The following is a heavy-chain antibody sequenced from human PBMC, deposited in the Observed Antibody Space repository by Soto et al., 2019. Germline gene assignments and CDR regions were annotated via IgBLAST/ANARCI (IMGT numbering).Heavy chain of an antibody. Sequence: QVQLVQSGAEVKKPGSSVKVSCKASGGTFSSYDISWVRQAPGQGLEWMGGIIPIFGTANYAQKFQGRVTITADESTSTAYMALSSLRSEDTAVYYCARHFGYSYRSNFDYWGQGTLVTVSS. V-gene: IGHV1-69*01. CDR2: IIPIFGTA. J-gene: IGHJ4*02. D-gene: IGHD5-18*01. CDR3: ARHFGYSYRSNFDY. CDR1: GGTFSSYD.